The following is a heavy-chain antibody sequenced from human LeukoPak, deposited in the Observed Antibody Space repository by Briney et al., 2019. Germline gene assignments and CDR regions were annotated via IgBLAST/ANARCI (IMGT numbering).Heavy chain of an antibody. Sequence: GGSLRLSCAASGFPFNTQDMRWVRQAPGKGLEGVSSIIADGGATFYADSVRGRFTISRDNSRNTLDLQMNSLRVEDTAVYYCGKGRVSEWGQGTLVTVSS. D-gene: IGHD6-19*01. CDR3: GKGRVSE. CDR1: GFPFNTQD. V-gene: IGHV3-23*01. CDR2: IIADGGAT. J-gene: IGHJ4*02.